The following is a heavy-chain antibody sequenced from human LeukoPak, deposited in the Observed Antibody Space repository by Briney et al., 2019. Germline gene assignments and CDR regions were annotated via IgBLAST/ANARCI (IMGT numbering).Heavy chain of an antibody. CDR2: IWYDGSNK. CDR3: AKRGGSYFDY. CDR1: GFTFSSYG. Sequence: GRSLRLSCAASGFTFSSYGMHWVRQAPGKGLEWVAVIWYDGSNKYYADSVKGRFTISRDNPKNTLYLEMNSLRAEDTAVYYCAKRGGSYFDYWGQGTLVTVSS. J-gene: IGHJ4*02. D-gene: IGHD1-26*01. V-gene: IGHV3-30*18.